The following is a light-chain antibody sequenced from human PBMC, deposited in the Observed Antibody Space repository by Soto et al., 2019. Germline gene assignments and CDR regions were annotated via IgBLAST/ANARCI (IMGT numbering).Light chain of an antibody. CDR1: TSDVDGNNY. Sequence: QSALTQPRSVSGSPGQSVTISCTGTTSDVDGNNYVSWYQKHPGKAPKLMIYDVSKRPSGVPDRFSGSKSGNTASLTISGLQAEDEADYYCCSYAGSYANVFGTGTKLTVL. CDR3: CSYAGSYANV. J-gene: IGLJ1*01. CDR2: DVS. V-gene: IGLV2-11*01.